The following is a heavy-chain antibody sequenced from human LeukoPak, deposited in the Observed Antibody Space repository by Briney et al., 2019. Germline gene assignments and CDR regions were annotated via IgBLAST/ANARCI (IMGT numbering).Heavy chain of an antibody. J-gene: IGHJ4*02. CDR2: IKQDGSEK. CDR3: ARDLTQLAHFDY. D-gene: IGHD6-13*01. V-gene: IGHV3-7*01. Sequence: GRCLRPSSAASGLTVRSGGMTCGRQAPGNGLERVAKIKQDGSEKYYVDSVKGRFTISRDNAKNSLYLQMNSLGAEDTAVYFCARDLTQLAHFDYWGQGTLVTVSS. CDR1: GLTVRSGG.